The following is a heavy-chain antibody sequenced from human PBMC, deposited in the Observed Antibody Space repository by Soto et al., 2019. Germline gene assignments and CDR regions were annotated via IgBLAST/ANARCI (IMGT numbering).Heavy chain of an antibody. V-gene: IGHV3-23*01. J-gene: IGHJ6*02. D-gene: IGHD3-10*01. CDR3: AKDRGFGAGHGMDV. CDR1: GFTFSKYA. Sequence: EVQLLESGGDLVQPGGSLRLSCEASGFTFSKYAMSWVRQAPGKGLEWVTGISARGGTTYYVDSVKGRFTISRDNSKNTLYLQMNALRAEDRAVYYCAKDRGFGAGHGMDVWGQGTTVTVSS. CDR2: ISARGGTT.